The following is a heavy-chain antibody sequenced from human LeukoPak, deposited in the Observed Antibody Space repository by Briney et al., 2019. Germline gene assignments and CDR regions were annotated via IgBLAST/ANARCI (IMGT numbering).Heavy chain of an antibody. CDR2: IYYSGSA. Sequence: PSETPSLTCTVSGGSISTYYWSWIRQPPGKGLEWIGYIYYSGSANYNPSLKSRVTISVDTSKNQFSLKLSSVTAADTAVYYCASPPHYYGSGSYYLNYWGQGTLVTVSS. J-gene: IGHJ4*02. V-gene: IGHV4-59*08. CDR1: GGSISTYY. D-gene: IGHD3-10*01. CDR3: ASPPHYYGSGSYYLNY.